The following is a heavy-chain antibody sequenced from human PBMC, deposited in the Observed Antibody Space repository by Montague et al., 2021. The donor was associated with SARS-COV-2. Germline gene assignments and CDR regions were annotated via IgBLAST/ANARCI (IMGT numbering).Heavy chain of an antibody. J-gene: IGHJ4*02. CDR2: IDWDDDK. D-gene: IGHD3-9*01. CDR3: ARSYYDILTGYYMAFDY. V-gene: IGHV2-70*01. Sequence: PALVKPTQTLTLTCTFSGFSLSTSGMCASWIRQPPGKALEWLALIDWDDDKYYSPSLKTRLTISKDTSKNQVVLTMTNMDPVDTATYYCARSYYDILTGYYMAFDYWGQGTLVTVSS. CDR1: GFSLSTSGMC.